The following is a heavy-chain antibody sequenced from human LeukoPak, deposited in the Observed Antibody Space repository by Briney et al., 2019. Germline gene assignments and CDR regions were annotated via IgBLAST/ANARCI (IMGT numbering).Heavy chain of an antibody. D-gene: IGHD3-10*01. CDR2: FTSMSRTI. CDR1: GFTFSSYA. CDR3: VRAIASGSSN. J-gene: IGHJ4*02. Sequence: GGSLRLSYAASGFTFSSYAMTWVRQAPGKGLEWVSSFTSMSRTIYYADSVKGRFTISRDDAKKSLYLQMNSLRVEDTAIYYCVRAIASGSSNWGQGTVVTVSS. V-gene: IGHV3-21*01.